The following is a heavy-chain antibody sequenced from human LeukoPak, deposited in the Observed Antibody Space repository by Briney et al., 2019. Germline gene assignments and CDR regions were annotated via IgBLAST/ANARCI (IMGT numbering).Heavy chain of an antibody. CDR1: GGTFSSYA. D-gene: IGHD2-2*01. Sequence: SVKVSCKASGGTFSSYAISWVRQAPGQGLEWMGGIIPIFGTANYAQKFQGRVTITTDESTSTAYMELSSLRSEDTAVYYCATDKGLGPAYWFDPWGHGTLVTASS. CDR3: ATDKGLGPAYWFDP. V-gene: IGHV1-69*05. CDR2: IIPIFGTA. J-gene: IGHJ5*02.